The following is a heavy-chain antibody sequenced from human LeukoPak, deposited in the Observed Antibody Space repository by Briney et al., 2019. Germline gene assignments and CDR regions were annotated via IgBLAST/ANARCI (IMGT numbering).Heavy chain of an antibody. D-gene: IGHD7-27*01. Sequence: GGSLRLSCAASGFTFSSYSMNWVRQAPGKGLEWVSSISSSSSYIYYADSVKGRFTISRDNAKNSLYLQMNSLRADDTAVYYCARAGDILLVSYFHYYGMDVWGQGTTVTVSS. V-gene: IGHV3-21*01. CDR1: GFTFSSYS. J-gene: IGHJ6*02. CDR3: ARAGDILLVSYFHYYGMDV. CDR2: ISSSSSYI.